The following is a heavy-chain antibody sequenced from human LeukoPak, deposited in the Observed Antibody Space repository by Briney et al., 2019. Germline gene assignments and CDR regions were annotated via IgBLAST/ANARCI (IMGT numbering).Heavy chain of an antibody. V-gene: IGHV4-34*01. J-gene: IGHJ4*02. CDR2: INHSGST. D-gene: IGHD6-19*01. CDR3: ARAGQWLVRSFDY. Sequence: SETLSLTCAVYGGSFSGYYCSWIRQPPGKGLEWIGEINHSGSTNYNPSLKSRVTISVDTSKNQFSLKLSSVTAADTAVYYCARAGQWLVRSFDYWGQGTLVTVSS. CDR1: GGSFSGYY.